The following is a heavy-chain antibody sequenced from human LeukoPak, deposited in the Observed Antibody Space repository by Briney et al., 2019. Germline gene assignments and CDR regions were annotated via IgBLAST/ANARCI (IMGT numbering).Heavy chain of an antibody. CDR2: SSPTGDIT. D-gene: IGHD2-21*01. CDR3: ARVPDFIARPCDS. Sequence: SETLSLTCAVYGGSFSGNYWTLIRQTPGRGLEWIGESSPTGDITGYNPSLKGRATISVDSSKNQFSLQLTSVTAADTGVYYCARVPDFIARPCDSWGPGTLVTVSS. V-gene: IGHV4-34*01. CDR1: GGSFSGNY. J-gene: IGHJ4*02.